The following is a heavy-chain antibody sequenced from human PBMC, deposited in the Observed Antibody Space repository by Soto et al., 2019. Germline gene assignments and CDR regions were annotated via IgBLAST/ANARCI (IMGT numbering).Heavy chain of an antibody. D-gene: IGHD4-17*01. CDR1: GFTFSSYA. Sequence: EVQLLESGGGLVQPGGSLRLSCAASGFTFSSYAMSWVRQAPGKGLEWVSAISGSGGSTYYADSVKGRFTISRDNSKNTLYLQMNSLRAEDTAVYYCAKDKRHYGDYDWYFDLWGRGTLVTVSS. V-gene: IGHV3-23*01. J-gene: IGHJ2*01. CDR2: ISGSGGST. CDR3: AKDKRHYGDYDWYFDL.